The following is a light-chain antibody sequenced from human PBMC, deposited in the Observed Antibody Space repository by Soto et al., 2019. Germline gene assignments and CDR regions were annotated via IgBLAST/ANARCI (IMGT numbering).Light chain of an antibody. V-gene: IGKV1-5*01. CDR3: QQFSSYST. CDR1: QSIDKW. CDR2: AAS. J-gene: IGKJ1*01. Sequence: DHQMTQSPSTLSASVGDRVTITCRASQSIDKWLAWYQQKAGQAPKLLIYAASTLESGVPSRFSGSGSGTEFTLTIKSLQPDDFATYYCQQFSSYSTFGQGTKVEIK.